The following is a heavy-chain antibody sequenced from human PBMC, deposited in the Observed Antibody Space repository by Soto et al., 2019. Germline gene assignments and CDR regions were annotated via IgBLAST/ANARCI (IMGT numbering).Heavy chain of an antibody. CDR2: IWYDGSNK. V-gene: IGHV3-33*01. CDR1: GFTFRSHA. CDR3: ARDGQSLAPYALDV. J-gene: IGHJ6*02. D-gene: IGHD6-19*01. Sequence: QVQVVESGGGVVQPGRSLRLSCTASGFTFRSHAMHWVRQAPGKGLEWVAQIWYDGSNKYYADSVKGLFTISREYSKNTLYVQMASLRVEDTAVYYCARDGQSLAPYALDVWGQGTSVTVS.